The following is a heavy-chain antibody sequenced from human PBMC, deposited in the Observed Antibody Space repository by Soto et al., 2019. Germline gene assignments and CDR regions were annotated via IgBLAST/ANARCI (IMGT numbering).Heavy chain of an antibody. Sequence: GGSLRLSCAASGFSFSNAWMNWVRQAPGKGLEWVGRIKSKTGGGTTDYAAPMKGRLTISRDDSKNTLYLQMNSLKTEDTAVYYCTTVYYYDSSGYGPWGQRTLVTVSS. D-gene: IGHD3-22*01. V-gene: IGHV3-15*07. J-gene: IGHJ1*01. CDR3: TTVYYYDSSGYGP. CDR1: GFSFSNAW. CDR2: IKSKTGGGTT.